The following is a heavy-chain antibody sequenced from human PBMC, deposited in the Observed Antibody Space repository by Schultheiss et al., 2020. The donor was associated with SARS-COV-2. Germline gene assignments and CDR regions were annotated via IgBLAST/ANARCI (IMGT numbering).Heavy chain of an antibody. CDR2: ISSSSSYI. CDR3: ARDFITIFDLGY. D-gene: IGHD3-3*01. Sequence: GGSLRLSCAASGFTFSSYAMHWVRQAPGKGLEWVSSISSSSSYIYYADSVKGRFTISRDNAKNSLYLQMNSLRAEDTAVYYCARDFITIFDLGYWGQGTLVTVSS. CDR1: GFTFSSYA. V-gene: IGHV3-21*01. J-gene: IGHJ4*02.